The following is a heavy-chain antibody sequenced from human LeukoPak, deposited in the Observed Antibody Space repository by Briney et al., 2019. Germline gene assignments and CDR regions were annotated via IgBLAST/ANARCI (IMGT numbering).Heavy chain of an antibody. J-gene: IGHJ6*03. CDR2: ISAYNGNT. Sequence: ASVKVSCKASGYTFTSYGISWVRQAPGQGLEWMGWISAYNGNTNYAQKLQGRVTMTTDTSTSTAYMELRSLRSDDTAVYYCARESGSPIYYYYYMDVWGKGTTVTVSS. D-gene: IGHD1-26*01. CDR1: GYTFTSYG. V-gene: IGHV1-18*01. CDR3: ARESGSPIYYYYYMDV.